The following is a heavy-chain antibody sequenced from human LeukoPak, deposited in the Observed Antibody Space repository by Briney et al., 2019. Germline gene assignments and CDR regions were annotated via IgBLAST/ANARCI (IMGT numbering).Heavy chain of an antibody. CDR2: IYYSGST. CDR3: ARDPPYYYNSSGFDL. Sequence: SETLSLTCAVYGGSFSGYYWSWIRQPPGKGLEWIGYIYYSGSTNYNPSLKSRVTISVDTSKNQFSLKLSSVTAADTAVYYCARDPPYYYNSSGFDLWGRGTLVTVSS. D-gene: IGHD3-22*01. V-gene: IGHV4-59*01. CDR1: GGSFSGYY. J-gene: IGHJ2*01.